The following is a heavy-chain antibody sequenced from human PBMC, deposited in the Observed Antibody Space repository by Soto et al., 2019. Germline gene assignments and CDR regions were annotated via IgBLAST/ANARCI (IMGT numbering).Heavy chain of an antibody. V-gene: IGHV4-31*03. J-gene: IGHJ4*02. CDR1: GGSISSGGYY. CDR2: IYYSGST. Sequence: QVQLQESGPGLVKPSQTLSLTCTVSGGSISSGGYYWSWIRQHPGKGLEWIGYIYYSGSTYYNPSLKSRVTMSVDTSKNQFSLKLRSVTAADTAVYYCARACSSTSCYDVFDYWGQGTLVTVSS. D-gene: IGHD2-2*01. CDR3: ARACSSTSCYDVFDY.